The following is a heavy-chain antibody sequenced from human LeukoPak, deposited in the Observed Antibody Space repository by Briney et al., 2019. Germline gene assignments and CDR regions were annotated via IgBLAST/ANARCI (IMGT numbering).Heavy chain of an antibody. CDR1: GGTFSSYA. CDR2: INPNSGGT. CDR3: ARVMPNIVGATTYFDY. Sequence: GASVKVSCKASGGTFSSYAISWVRQAPGQGLEWMGWINPNSGGTNYAQKFQGRVTMTRDTSISTAYMELSRLRSDDTAVYYCARVMPNIVGATTYFDYWGQGTLSPSPQ. D-gene: IGHD1-26*01. J-gene: IGHJ4*02. V-gene: IGHV1-2*02.